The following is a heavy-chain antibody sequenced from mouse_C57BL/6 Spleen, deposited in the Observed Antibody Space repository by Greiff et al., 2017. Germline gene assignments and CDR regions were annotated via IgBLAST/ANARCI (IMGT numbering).Heavy chain of an antibody. CDR3: ARAGYSNYLYAMDY. CDR1: GFTFSDYG. Sequence: DVHLVESGGGLVKPGGSLKLSCAASGFTFSDYGMHWVRQAPEKGLEWVAYISSGSSTIYYADTVKGRFTISRDNAKNTLFLQMTRRRSEDTAMYYCARAGYSNYLYAMDYWGQGTSVTVSS. CDR2: ISSGSSTI. J-gene: IGHJ4*01. D-gene: IGHD2-5*01. V-gene: IGHV5-17*01.